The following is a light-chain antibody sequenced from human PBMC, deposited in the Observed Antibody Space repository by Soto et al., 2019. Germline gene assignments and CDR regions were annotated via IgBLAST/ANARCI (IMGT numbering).Light chain of an antibody. J-gene: IGLJ1*01. CDR2: DVS. V-gene: IGLV2-14*01. CDR1: SSDVGGYNY. Sequence: QSALTQPASVSGSPGQSITISCTGTSSDVGGYNYVSRYQQHPGKAPKLMIYDVSNRPSGVSNRFSGSKSGNTASLTISGFQAEDEADYYCSSYTSSSTYVFGTGTKVTVL. CDR3: SSYTSSSTYV.